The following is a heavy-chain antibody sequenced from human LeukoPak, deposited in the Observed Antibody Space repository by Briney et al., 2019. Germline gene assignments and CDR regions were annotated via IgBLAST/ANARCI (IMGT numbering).Heavy chain of an antibody. CDR2: IYTSGST. CDR1: GGSISSYY. J-gene: IGHJ5*02. D-gene: IGHD5-12*01. V-gene: IGHV4-4*07. CDR3: ARDSKDIHEWLRFKSWFDP. Sequence: SETLSLTCTVSGGSISSYYWSWIRQPAGKGLEWIGRIYTSGSTNYNPSLKSRVTMSVDTSKNQCSLKLSSVTAADTAVYYCARDSKDIHEWLRFKSWFDPWGQGTLVTVSS.